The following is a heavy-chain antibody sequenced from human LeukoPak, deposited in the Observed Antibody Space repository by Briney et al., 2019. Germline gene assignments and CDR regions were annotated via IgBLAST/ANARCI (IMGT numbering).Heavy chain of an antibody. Sequence: PGGSLRLSCAASGFPFSSNTMNWVRQAPGKGLEWVSSISGSSAYKYYADSVKGRFTISRDNAKNSLYLQMDSLRAEDTAVYYCARYKNGDYFDYRGQGTLVTVSS. CDR3: ARYKNGDYFDY. V-gene: IGHV3-21*01. D-gene: IGHD2-8*01. J-gene: IGHJ4*02. CDR1: GFPFSSNT. CDR2: ISGSSAYK.